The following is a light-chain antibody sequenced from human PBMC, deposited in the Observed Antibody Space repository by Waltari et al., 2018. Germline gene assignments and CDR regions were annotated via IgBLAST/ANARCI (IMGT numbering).Light chain of an antibody. CDR3: AAWDDSLNGPV. CDR1: SSNIGSNT. J-gene: IGLJ2*01. V-gene: IGLV1-44*01. Sequence: QSVLTQPPSASGTPGQRVTISCSGGSSNIGSNTVTWYQHLPGTAPKVLIYSDNERPSGVPYRFSGSKSGTAASLAISGLQSEDEAEYYCAAWDDSLNGPVFGGGTKLTVL. CDR2: SDN.